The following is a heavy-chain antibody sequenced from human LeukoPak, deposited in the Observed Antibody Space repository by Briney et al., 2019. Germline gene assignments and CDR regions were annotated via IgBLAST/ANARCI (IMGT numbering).Heavy chain of an antibody. D-gene: IGHD4-17*01. J-gene: IGHJ4*02. CDR2: IYCSGST. V-gene: IGHV4-59*12. Sequence: PSETLSLTCTVSGGSISSYYWSWIRQPPGKGLEWIGYIYCSGSTNYNPSLKSRVTISVDTSKNQFSLKLSSVTAADTAVYYCAKDYGDHHVNWGQGTLVTVSS. CDR1: GGSISSYY. CDR3: AKDYGDHHVN.